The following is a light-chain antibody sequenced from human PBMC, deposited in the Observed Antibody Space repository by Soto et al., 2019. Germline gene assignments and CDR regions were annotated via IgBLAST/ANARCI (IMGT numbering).Light chain of an antibody. Sequence: EIVMTHSPVTLSVSPWERATNYYRASQNISRSLAWYQQKPGQGPSLLIYGTSTRAGGVPARFSGGGSGTEFTLTITSLQSEDFAVYYCHQYNGWPRTFGQGTKVDIK. CDR1: QNISRS. V-gene: IGKV3-15*01. J-gene: IGKJ1*01. CDR2: GTS. CDR3: HQYNGWPRT.